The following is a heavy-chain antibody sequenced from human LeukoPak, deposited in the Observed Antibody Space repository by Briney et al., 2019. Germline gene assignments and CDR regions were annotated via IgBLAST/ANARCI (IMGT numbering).Heavy chain of an antibody. V-gene: IGHV3-74*01. Sequence: GGSLRLSCAASGFTFSSYWMHWVRQAPGKGLVWVSRINSDGSSTSYADSVKGRFTISRDISKNTLYMQMDNLRAEDTGVYYCARDRSNCFDPWGQGTLVTVSS. J-gene: IGHJ5*02. CDR1: GFTFSSYW. CDR3: ARDRSNCFDP. CDR2: INSDGSST.